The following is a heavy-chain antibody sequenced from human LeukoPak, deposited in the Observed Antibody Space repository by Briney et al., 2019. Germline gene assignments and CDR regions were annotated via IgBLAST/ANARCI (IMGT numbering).Heavy chain of an antibody. CDR3: ARGLWFGDENPPYFDY. J-gene: IGHJ4*02. D-gene: IGHD3-10*01. CDR1: GGSISSSNYY. CDR2: IYTSGTT. Sequence: PSETLSLTCTVSGGSISSSNYYWSWIRQPAGKGLEWFGRIYTSGTTNYNPSLKSRVTISIDTSKNQFSLKLSSVTAADTAVYYCARGLWFGDENPPYFDYWGQGTLVTVAP. V-gene: IGHV4-61*02.